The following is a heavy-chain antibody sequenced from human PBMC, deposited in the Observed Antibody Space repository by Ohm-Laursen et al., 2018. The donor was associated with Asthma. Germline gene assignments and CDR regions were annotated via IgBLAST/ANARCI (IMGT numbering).Heavy chain of an antibody. CDR3: ARDVMEWYLPAFDF. D-gene: IGHD3-3*01. J-gene: IGHJ4*02. CDR2: GGSYYDGGLK. CDR1: GFTFSSYA. V-gene: IGHV3-30-3*01. Sequence: SLRLSCPASGFTFSSYAMHWVRQAPGKGLEWVAVGGSYYDGGLKYYADSVNGRFTVSRDDSKNTLYLQMNSLRPDDTAVYYCARDVMEWYLPAFDFWGQGTLVTVSS.